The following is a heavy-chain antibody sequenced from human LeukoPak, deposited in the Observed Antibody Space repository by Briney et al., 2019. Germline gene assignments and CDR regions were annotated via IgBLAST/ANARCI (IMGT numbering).Heavy chain of an antibody. Sequence: SETLSLTCTVSGGPISSSSYYWGWIRQPPGMGLEWIGSIYCSGNTYYNPSLKSRVTISGDTSKNQFSLKLRSVTAADTAVYHCASSTPGGLDPLNWFDPWGQGTLATVSS. CDR3: ASSTPGGLDPLNWFDP. V-gene: IGHV4-39*01. CDR2: IYCSGNT. J-gene: IGHJ5*02. CDR1: GGPISSSSYY. D-gene: IGHD3-16*01.